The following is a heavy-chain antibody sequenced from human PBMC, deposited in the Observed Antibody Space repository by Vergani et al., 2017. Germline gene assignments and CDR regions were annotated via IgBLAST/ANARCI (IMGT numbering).Heavy chain of an antibody. CDR1: GYRFTNYW. CDR3: ASLYGRDSSGSKYFDY. D-gene: IGHD3-22*01. Sequence: EVQLVQSGAEVKKPGESLKISCQISGYRFTNYWIGWVREMRGKGLEWMGIIHPADSDTRYSPSFQGQVTISVDKSISTAYLQRSSLRASDSAMYYCASLYGRDSSGSKYFDYWGQGTLVTVSS. V-gene: IGHV5-51*01. CDR2: IHPADSDT. J-gene: IGHJ4*02.